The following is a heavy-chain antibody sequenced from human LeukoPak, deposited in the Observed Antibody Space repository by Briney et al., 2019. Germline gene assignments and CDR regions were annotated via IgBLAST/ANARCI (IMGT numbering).Heavy chain of an antibody. D-gene: IGHD6-6*01. V-gene: IGHV4-34*01. CDR1: GGSFSGYY. Sequence: SETLSLTCAVYGGSFSGYYWSWIRQPPGKGLEWIGEINHSGSTNYNPSLKSRVTISVDTSKNQFSLRLCSVTAADTAVYYCARVLRIAAPAGFDPWGERALVTASS. J-gene: IGHJ5*02. CDR2: INHSGST. CDR3: ARVLRIAAPAGFDP.